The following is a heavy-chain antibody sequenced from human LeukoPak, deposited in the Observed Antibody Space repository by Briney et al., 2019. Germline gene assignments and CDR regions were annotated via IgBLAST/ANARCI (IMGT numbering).Heavy chain of an antibody. V-gene: IGHV3-48*03. CDR2: ISISGSSI. J-gene: IGHJ2*01. CDR3: ARDLRGSGWYFDL. CDR1: GFTFSSYE. Sequence: GGSLRLSCAASGFTFSSYEMSWVRQTPGRGPEWVSHISISGSSIYYADSVKGRFTISRDNAKNSLYLQMNSLRAEDTAVYYCARDLRGSGWYFDLWGRGTLVTVSS. D-gene: IGHD3-10*01.